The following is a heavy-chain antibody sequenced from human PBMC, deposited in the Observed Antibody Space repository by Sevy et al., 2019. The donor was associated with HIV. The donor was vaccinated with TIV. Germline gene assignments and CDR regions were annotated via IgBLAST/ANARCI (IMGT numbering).Heavy chain of an antibody. Sequence: GGSLRLSCAASGFTFSSYATSWVRQAPGKGLEWVAVIWYDGSNKYYADSVKGQFTISRDNSKNTLYLQMNSLRAEDTAVYYCARDRDSSSWYEGNWFDPWGQGTLVTVSS. CDR3: ARDRDSSSWYEGNWFDP. V-gene: IGHV3-33*08. CDR1: GFTFSSYA. D-gene: IGHD6-13*01. CDR2: IWYDGSNK. J-gene: IGHJ5*02.